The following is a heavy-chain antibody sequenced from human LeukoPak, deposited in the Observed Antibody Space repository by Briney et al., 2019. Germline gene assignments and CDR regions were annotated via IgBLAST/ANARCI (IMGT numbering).Heavy chain of an antibody. Sequence: ASVKVSCKASGYTFTSYYINWVRQATGQGPEWMGRMNPNSGNTDYAQRFQGRVTMTRNTSISTAYMELSRLRSDDTAVYYCARVRVATMKIGWFDPWGQGTLVTVSS. D-gene: IGHD5-12*01. CDR1: GYTFTSYY. CDR2: MNPNSGNT. V-gene: IGHV1-8*01. CDR3: ARVRVATMKIGWFDP. J-gene: IGHJ5*02.